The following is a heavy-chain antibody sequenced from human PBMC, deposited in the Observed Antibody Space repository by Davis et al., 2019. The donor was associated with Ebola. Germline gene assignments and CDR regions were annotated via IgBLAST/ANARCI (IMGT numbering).Heavy chain of an antibody. D-gene: IGHD6-6*01. Sequence: ASVKVSCTASGFTLTKYAIHWVRQAPGQRLEWMGWINAGNANTKYSQKFQGRITISSDTSASTVYMELSSLRSEDTAVYYCARDKGSSYYFDYWGQGTLVTVSS. V-gene: IGHV1-3*01. CDR3: ARDKGSSYYFDY. CDR1: GFTLTKYA. J-gene: IGHJ4*02. CDR2: INAGNANT.